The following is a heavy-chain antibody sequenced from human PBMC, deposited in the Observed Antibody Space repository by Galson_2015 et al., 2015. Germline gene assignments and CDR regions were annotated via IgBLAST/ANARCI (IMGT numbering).Heavy chain of an antibody. CDR2: MYYTGSA. Sequence: SETLSLTCTFSGDSIRSTSYYWGWIRQPPGKGLEWIGTMYYTGSAYYNPSLKSRLTISVDTSKNQFSLKLNSVTAADTAVYYCARHGVLVADTQPFGYFDLWGRGTLVAVSS. CDR3: ARHGVLVADTQPFGYFDL. CDR1: GDSIRSTSYY. D-gene: IGHD3-10*01. J-gene: IGHJ2*01. V-gene: IGHV4-39*01.